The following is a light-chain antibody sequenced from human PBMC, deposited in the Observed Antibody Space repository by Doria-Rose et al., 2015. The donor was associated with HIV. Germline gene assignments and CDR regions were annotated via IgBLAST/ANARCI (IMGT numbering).Light chain of an antibody. CDR2: AAS. CDR1: QSTGSF. Sequence: DIRVTQSPSSLSASVGDRVTITCRASQSTGSFLNWYQQEPGKAPKLLIYAASSVQNGVPSRFSGSGSGTDFTLTTSSLQPEDFATYFCQQSYSTPLTFGGGTKVEIK. J-gene: IGKJ4*01. V-gene: IGKV1-39*01. CDR3: QQSYSTPLT.